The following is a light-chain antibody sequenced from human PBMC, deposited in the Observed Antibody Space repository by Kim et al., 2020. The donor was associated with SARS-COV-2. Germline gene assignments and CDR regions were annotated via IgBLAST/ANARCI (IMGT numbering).Light chain of an antibody. CDR1: QSVSNY. CDR2: GAY. Sequence: SVSPGESASLSCKASQSVSNYVAWYQMKPGQAPRVINFGAYMRASGIPARFSGSGSGTDFTLSISSLQSEDSAFYYCQHYNDWPGTFGQGTKLEIK. CDR3: QHYNDWPGT. J-gene: IGKJ2*01. V-gene: IGKV3-15*01.